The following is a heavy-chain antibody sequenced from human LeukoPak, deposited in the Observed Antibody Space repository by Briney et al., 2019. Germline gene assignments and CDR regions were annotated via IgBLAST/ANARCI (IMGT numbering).Heavy chain of an antibody. CDR2: INPNGGST. D-gene: IGHD3-9*01. CDR3: ARADYDILTGYQDNWFDP. V-gene: IGHV1-46*01. J-gene: IGHJ5*02. Sequence: ASVKVSCKASGYTFTSYGISWVRQAPGQGLEWMGLINPNGGSTSYAQKFQGRVTMTRDTSTSTVYMELSSLRSEDTAVYYCARADYDILTGYQDNWFDPWGQGTLVTVSS. CDR1: GYTFTSYG.